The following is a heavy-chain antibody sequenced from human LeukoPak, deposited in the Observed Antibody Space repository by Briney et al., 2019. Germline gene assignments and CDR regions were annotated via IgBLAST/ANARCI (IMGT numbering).Heavy chain of an antibody. CDR2: ILGSSRTI. Sequence: GGSLRLSCAASGFSFSTYSMNWVRQAPGKGLEWIAYILGSSRTIYYADAVKGRFTISRDNAKNSLYLQMNSLRAEDTAVYYCAGLTAAAGFDYWGQGTLVTVSS. CDR3: AGLTAAAGFDY. V-gene: IGHV3-48*01. CDR1: GFSFSTYS. D-gene: IGHD6-13*01. J-gene: IGHJ4*02.